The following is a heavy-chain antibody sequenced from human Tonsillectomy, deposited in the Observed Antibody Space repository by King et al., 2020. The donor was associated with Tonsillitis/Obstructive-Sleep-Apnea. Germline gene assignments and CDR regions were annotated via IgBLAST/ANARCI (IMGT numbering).Heavy chain of an antibody. V-gene: IGHV3-13*04. CDR3: TRGRPALVRGAPYYYYYMDV. J-gene: IGHJ6*03. CDR2: INTTDDT. D-gene: IGHD3-10*01. Sequence: VQLVESGGGLVQPGGSLRLSCAASGFTFSSYDMHWVRQATGNGLEWVSTINTTDDTFYPGSVKGRFTISREDAKNSLYLQMNSLRAGDTAVYYCTRGRPALVRGAPYYYYYMDVWGKGTTVTVSS. CDR1: GFTFSSYD.